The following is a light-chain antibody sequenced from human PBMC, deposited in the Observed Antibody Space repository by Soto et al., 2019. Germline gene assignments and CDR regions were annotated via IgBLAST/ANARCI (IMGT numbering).Light chain of an antibody. CDR1: SSDVGGYNF. CDR2: DVS. Sequence: QSALTQPDSVSGSPGQSITISCTGTSSDVGGYNFVSRYQQHPGKAPKLMIYDVSNRPSGLSNRFSGSKSGNTASLTISGFQADDEADYSCSSYTSGSTYVFGTGTKVTVL. J-gene: IGLJ1*01. CDR3: SSYTSGSTYV. V-gene: IGLV2-14*01.